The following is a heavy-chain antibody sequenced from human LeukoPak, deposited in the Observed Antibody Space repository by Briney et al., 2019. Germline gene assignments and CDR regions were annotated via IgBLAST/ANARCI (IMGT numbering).Heavy chain of an antibody. CDR1: GYTFTSYD. D-gene: IGHD1-26*01. CDR2: IRAYNGTT. Sequence: ASVKVSCKASGYTFTSYDISWVRQAPGQGLEWMGWIRAYNGTTNYAQKLQGRVTMTTDTSTSTAYMELRSLRSDDTAVYYCAGAPPAVGAGNWFDPWGQGTLVTVSS. J-gene: IGHJ5*02. CDR3: AGAPPAVGAGNWFDP. V-gene: IGHV1-18*01.